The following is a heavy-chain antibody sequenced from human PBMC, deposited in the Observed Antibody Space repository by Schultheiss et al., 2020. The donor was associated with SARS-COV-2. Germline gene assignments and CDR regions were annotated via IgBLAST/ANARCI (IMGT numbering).Heavy chain of an antibody. J-gene: IGHJ4*02. CDR2: IYYSGST. V-gene: IGHV4-59*01. D-gene: IGHD2-2*01. CDR1: GGSISSYY. Sequence: SQTLSLTCTVSGGSISSYYWSWIRQPPGKGLEWIGYIYYSGSTNYNPSLKSRVTISVDTSKNQFSLKLSSVTAADTAVYYCARGRLLGYCSSTSCYFYWGQGTLVTVSS. CDR3: ARGRLLGYCSSTSCYFY.